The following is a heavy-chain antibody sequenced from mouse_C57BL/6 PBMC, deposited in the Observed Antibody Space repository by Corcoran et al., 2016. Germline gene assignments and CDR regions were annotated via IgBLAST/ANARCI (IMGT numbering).Heavy chain of an antibody. Sequence: EVQLQQSGPELVKPGASVKISCKASGYTFTDYYMNWVKQSHGKSLEWIGDINPNNGGTSYNQKFKGKATLTVDKSSSTAYMELRSLTSEDSAVYYCARGSGRYWGQGTTLTVSS. CDR2: INPNNGGT. J-gene: IGHJ2*01. D-gene: IGHD1-3*01. CDR1: GYTFTDYY. V-gene: IGHV1-26*01. CDR3: ARGSGRY.